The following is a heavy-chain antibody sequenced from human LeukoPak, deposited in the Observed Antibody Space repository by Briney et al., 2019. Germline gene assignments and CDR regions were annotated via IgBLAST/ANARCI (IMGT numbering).Heavy chain of an antibody. Sequence: GSLRLSSAASGFTFSSYAMSWVRQPPGKGLEWIGEINHSGSTNYNPSLKSRVTISVDTSKNQFSLKLSSVTAADTAVYYCARDMRKYCSSTSCLYYYYYGMDVWGQGTTVTVSS. D-gene: IGHD2-2*01. CDR1: GFTFSSYA. V-gene: IGHV4-34*01. CDR3: ARDMRKYCSSTSCLYYYYYGMDV. CDR2: INHSGST. J-gene: IGHJ6*02.